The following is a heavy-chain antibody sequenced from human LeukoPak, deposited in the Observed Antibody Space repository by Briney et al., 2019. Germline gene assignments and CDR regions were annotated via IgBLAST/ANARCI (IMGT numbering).Heavy chain of an antibody. CDR1: GYSFTSYW. CDR3: ARRATGTTKWFDP. CDR2: IYPGDSDT. Sequence: RGESLQISCKGSGYSFTSYWIGWVRQMPGKGLEWMGIIYPGDSDTRYSPSFQGQVTMSADKSISTAYLKWSSLKASDTVMYYCARRATGTTKWFDPWGQGTLVTVSS. D-gene: IGHD1-1*01. J-gene: IGHJ5*02. V-gene: IGHV5-51*01.